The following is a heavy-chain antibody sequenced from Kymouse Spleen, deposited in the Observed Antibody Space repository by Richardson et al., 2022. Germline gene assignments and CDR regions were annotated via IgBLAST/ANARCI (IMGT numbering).Heavy chain of an antibody. J-gene: IGHJ4*02. D-gene: IGHD6-19*01. V-gene: IGHV4-34*01. CDR1: GGSFSGYY. CDR2: INHSGST. Sequence: QVQLQQWGAGLLKPSETLSLTCAVYGGSFSGYYWSWIRQPPGKGLEWIGEINHSGSTNYNPSLKSRVTISVDTSKNQFSLKLSSVTAADTAVYYCARVLSSGWYGEIDYWGQGTLVTVSS. CDR3: ARVLSSGWYGEIDY.